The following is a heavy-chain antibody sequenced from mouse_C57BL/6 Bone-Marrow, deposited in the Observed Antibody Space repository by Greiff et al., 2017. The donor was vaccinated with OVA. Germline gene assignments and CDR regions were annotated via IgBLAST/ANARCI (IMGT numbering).Heavy chain of an antibody. CDR2: ISYDGSN. CDR1: GYSITSGYY. J-gene: IGHJ4*01. CDR3: ARDLRRRPYYYAMDY. V-gene: IGHV3-6*01. Sequence: EVQLVESGPGLVKPSQSLSLTCSVTGYSITSGYYWNWIRQFPGNKLEWMGYISYDGSNNYNPSLKNRISITRDTSKNQFFLKLNSVTTEDTATYYCARDLRRRPYYYAMDYWGQGTSVTVSS. D-gene: IGHD2-12*01.